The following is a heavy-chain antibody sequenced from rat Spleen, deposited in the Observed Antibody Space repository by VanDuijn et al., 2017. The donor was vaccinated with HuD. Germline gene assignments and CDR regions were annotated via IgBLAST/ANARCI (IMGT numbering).Heavy chain of an antibody. V-gene: IGHV5-58*01. CDR1: GFTFSSYW. D-gene: IGHD1-7*01. CDR2: ISYDGSSI. CDR3: TTMGNYFNY. J-gene: IGHJ2*01. Sequence: EVQLVETGGGLVQPGRSLKLSCVASGFTFSSYWMYWIRQAPTKGLEWVASISYDGSSIYYRDSVKGRFTISRDNAKNTLYLQIDSLRSEDTAPYYCTTMGNYFNYWGQGVMGTVSS.